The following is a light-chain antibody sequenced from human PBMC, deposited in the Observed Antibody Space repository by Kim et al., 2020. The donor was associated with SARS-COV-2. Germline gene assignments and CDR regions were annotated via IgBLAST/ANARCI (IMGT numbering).Light chain of an antibody. V-gene: IGLV3-21*04. J-gene: IGLJ3*02. Sequence: SYELTQPPSVSVAPGKTARITCGGNNIGSKSVHWYQQKPGQAPVLVIYYDSDRPSGIPERFSGSNSGNTATLTISRVEAGDEADQCGQGWDRSSDQPVFG. CDR2: YDS. CDR1: NIGSKS. CDR3: QGWDRSSDQPV.